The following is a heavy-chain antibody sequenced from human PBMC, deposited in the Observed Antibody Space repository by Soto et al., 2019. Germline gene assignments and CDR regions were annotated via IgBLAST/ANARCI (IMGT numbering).Heavy chain of an antibody. D-gene: IGHD6-13*01. V-gene: IGHV6-1*01. CDR3: ASEAWGIAAAGSAWFDP. Sequence: PSHTLSLTCVISGYSVSSNSAALNWIRQSPSRGLEWLGRTYYRSKWYNDYAVSVKSRITINPDTSKNQFSLQLNSVTPEDTAVYYCASEAWGIAAAGSAWFDPWGQGTLVTVSS. CDR1: GYSVSSNSAA. CDR2: TYYRSKWYN. J-gene: IGHJ5*02.